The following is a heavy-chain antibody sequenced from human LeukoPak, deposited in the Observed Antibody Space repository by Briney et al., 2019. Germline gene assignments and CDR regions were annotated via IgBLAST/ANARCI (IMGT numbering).Heavy chain of an antibody. V-gene: IGHV4-39*07. CDR1: GGSISSSIYY. D-gene: IGHD6-19*01. J-gene: IGHJ3*02. CDR3: ARPYTSGYRGAFDI. Sequence: SETLSLTCTVSGGSISSSIYYWGWIRQPPGKGLEWIGSIYYTGSTYYNPSLKSRVTISVDTSKNQFSLKLSSVTAADTAVYYCARPYTSGYRGAFDIWGQGTMVTVSS. CDR2: IYYTGST.